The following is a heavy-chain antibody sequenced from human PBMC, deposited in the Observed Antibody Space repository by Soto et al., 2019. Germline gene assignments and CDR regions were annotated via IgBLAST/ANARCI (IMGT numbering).Heavy chain of an antibody. CDR1: GDSVTRSRYY. J-gene: IGHJ5*02. Sequence: QLQLQESGPGLVKPSATLSLTCTVSGDSVTRSRYYWGWIRQPPGKGLEWIGSIYYGGSTYYNPSLKSRITISIDTSKNQFSLNMNSMTAADTAVYYCATEGGVVDANWFGPWGQGTLVTVSA. CDR2: IYYGGST. V-gene: IGHV4-39*02. D-gene: IGHD3-22*01. CDR3: ATEGGVVDANWFGP.